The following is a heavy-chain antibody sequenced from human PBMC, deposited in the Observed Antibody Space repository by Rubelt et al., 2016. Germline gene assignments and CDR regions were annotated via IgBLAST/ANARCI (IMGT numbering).Heavy chain of an antibody. V-gene: IGHV4-4*02. CDR2: ISHSGST. Sequence: SLTCAVSGGSINDNNWWSWVRQPPGKGLEWIGEISHSGSTSYNPSLQSRVTISMDKSMHHFSPRLSSVTAADTAVYYCARQNRYYYYGMDVWGQGTTVTVSS. CDR1: GGSINDNNW. J-gene: IGHJ6*02. CDR3: ARQNRYYYYGMDV.